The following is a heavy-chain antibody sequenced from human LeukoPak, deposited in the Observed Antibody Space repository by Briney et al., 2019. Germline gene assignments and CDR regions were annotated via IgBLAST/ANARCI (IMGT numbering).Heavy chain of an antibody. CDR3: ARNLGLRLGELSEIDY. D-gene: IGHD3-16*02. CDR2: INPNSGGT. Sequence: VASVKVSCKASGYTFTGYYMHWVRQAPGQGLEWMGWINPNSGGTNYAQKFQGRVTMTRDTSISTAYMELSGLRSDDTAVYYCARNLGLRLGELSEIDYWGQGTLVTVSS. J-gene: IGHJ4*02. V-gene: IGHV1-2*02. CDR1: GYTFTGYY.